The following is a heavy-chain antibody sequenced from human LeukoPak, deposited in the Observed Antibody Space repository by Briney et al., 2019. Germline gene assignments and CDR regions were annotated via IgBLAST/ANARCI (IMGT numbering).Heavy chain of an antibody. Sequence: ESLKISCKGSGYTFANYWIGWVRQMPGKGLEWMGIIYPGDSDTRYSPSFQGQVTISADKSISTAYLQWSSLKASDTAMYYCARRFSDYYYGMDVWGQGTTVTVSS. CDR2: IYPGDSDT. V-gene: IGHV5-51*01. J-gene: IGHJ6*02. CDR1: GYTFANYW. D-gene: IGHD2/OR15-2a*01. CDR3: ARRFSDYYYGMDV.